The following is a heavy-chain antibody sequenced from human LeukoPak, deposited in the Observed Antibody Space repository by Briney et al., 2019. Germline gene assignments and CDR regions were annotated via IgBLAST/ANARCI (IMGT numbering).Heavy chain of an antibody. V-gene: IGHV3-23*01. CDR2: ISGSGGST. D-gene: IGHD2-15*01. J-gene: IGHJ4*02. Sequence: HPGGSLRLSCAASGFTFSSYAMSWVRQAPGKGLEWVSAISGSGGSTYYADSVKGRFTISRHNAKNSLYLQMNSLRAEDTAVYYCARDVVEYCSGGSCTRYAYWGQGSLVTVSS. CDR3: ARDVVEYCSGGSCTRYAY. CDR1: GFTFSSYA.